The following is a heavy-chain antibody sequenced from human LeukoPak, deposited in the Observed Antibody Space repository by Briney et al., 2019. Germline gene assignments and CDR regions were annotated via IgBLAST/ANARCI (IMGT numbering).Heavy chain of an antibody. CDR1: GFTFSTYS. J-gene: IGHJ4*02. Sequence: GGSLRLSCVASGFTFSTYSMNWVRQTPGKGQEWVSYISSSGSTVYYADSVKGRFSISRDNSKNTLYLQVNSLRAEDTAVYYCAKGGKWDVTPFDYWGQGTLVTVSS. CDR2: ISSSGSTV. D-gene: IGHD1-26*01. V-gene: IGHV3-48*01. CDR3: AKGGKWDVTPFDY.